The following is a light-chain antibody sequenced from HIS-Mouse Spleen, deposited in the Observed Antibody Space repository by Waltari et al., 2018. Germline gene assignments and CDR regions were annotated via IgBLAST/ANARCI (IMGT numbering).Light chain of an antibody. CDR3: QQLNSYPQET. Sequence: DIQLTQSPSFLSASVGDRVTITCRASQGISSYLAWYQQKPGNAPKLLIYAASTLQSGVPSRFSGSGSGTEFTLTISSLQPEDFATYYCQQLNSYPQETFGGGTKVEIK. CDR2: AAS. J-gene: IGKJ4*01. CDR1: QGISSY. V-gene: IGKV1-9*01.